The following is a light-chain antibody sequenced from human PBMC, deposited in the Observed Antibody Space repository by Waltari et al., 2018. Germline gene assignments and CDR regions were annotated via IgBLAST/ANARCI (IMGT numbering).Light chain of an antibody. Sequence: QSVLTQPPSVSGTPGQEVTISCSGSRSHIGSVYIYWYQHFPGMAPKLLIFRNNQRPSGVPDRFSASQSDTSASLAISGLRSEDEADYYCAAWDDSLSGWLFGGGTKLTVL. CDR2: RNN. CDR3: AAWDDSLSGWL. J-gene: IGLJ3*02. CDR1: RSHIGSVY. V-gene: IGLV1-47*01.